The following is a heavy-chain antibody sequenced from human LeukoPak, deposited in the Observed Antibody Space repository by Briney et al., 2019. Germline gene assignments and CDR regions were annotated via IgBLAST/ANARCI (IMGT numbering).Heavy chain of an antibody. D-gene: IGHD6-13*01. J-gene: IGHJ6*02. CDR2: IYHSGST. CDR1: GGSISSGGYS. CDR3: ARDSLAAAGQSYYYYGMDV. V-gene: IGHV4-30-2*01. Sequence: SETLSLTCAVSGGSISSGGYSWSWIRQPPGKGLEWIGYIYHSGSTYYNPSLKSRVTISVDRSKNQFSLKLSSVTAADTAVYYCARDSLAAAGQSYYYYGMDVWGQGTTVTVSS.